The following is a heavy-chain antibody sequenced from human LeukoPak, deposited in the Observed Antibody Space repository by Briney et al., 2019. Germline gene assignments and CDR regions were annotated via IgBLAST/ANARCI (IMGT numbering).Heavy chain of an antibody. J-gene: IGHJ4*02. Sequence: SQTLSLTCTVSGGSISSGDYYWSWIRQPPGKGLEWLGYIYYSGSTYYNPSLKSRVTISVDTSKNQFSLKLSSVTAADTAVYYCARGLYDFWSGYPPYFDYWGQGTLVTVSS. CDR3: ARGLYDFWSGYPPYFDY. CDR2: IYYSGST. V-gene: IGHV4-30-4*08. CDR1: GGSISSGDYY. D-gene: IGHD3-3*01.